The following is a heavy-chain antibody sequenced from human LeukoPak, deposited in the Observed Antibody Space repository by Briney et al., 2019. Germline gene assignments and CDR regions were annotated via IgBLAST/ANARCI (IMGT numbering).Heavy chain of an antibody. Sequence: SETLSLTCIVSGGSISSSSYYWGWIRQPPGKGLEWIGSIYYSGSTYYNPSLKSRVTISVDGSKNQFSLKRSSVTAPDTASYYCAGVGSMGTFGGVIAPYYFDYWGQGTLVTVSS. CDR3: AGVGSMGTFGGVIAPYYFDY. CDR1: GGSISSSSYY. D-gene: IGHD3-16*02. CDR2: IYYSGST. J-gene: IGHJ4*02. V-gene: IGHV4-39*07.